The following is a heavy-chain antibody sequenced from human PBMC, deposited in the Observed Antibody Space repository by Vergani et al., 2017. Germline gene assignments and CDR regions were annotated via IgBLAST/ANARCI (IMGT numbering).Heavy chain of an antibody. CDR1: GITFRSNW. CDR3: ARAPIGYCSGGSCYGATEFDWYFDL. CDR2: INSDGSST. V-gene: IGHV3-74*02. D-gene: IGHD2-15*01. J-gene: IGHJ2*01. Sequence: VQLVESGGGVVQPGRSLRLSCAAAGITFRSNWMHWVRQAPGKGLVWVSRINSDGSSTSYADSVKGRFTISRDNAKNTLYLQMNSLRAEDTAVYYCARAPIGYCSGGSCYGATEFDWYFDLWGRGTLVTVSS.